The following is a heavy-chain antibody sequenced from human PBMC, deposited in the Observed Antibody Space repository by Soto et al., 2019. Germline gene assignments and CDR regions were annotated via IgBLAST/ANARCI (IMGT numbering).Heavy chain of an antibody. CDR2: IYSGGST. CDR1: GFTVSSNY. D-gene: IGHD5-12*01. J-gene: IGHJ5*02. Sequence: GGSLRLSCAASGFTVSSNYMSWVRQAPGKGLEWVSVIYSGGSTYYADSVKGRFTISRDNSKNTLYLQMNSLRAEDTAVYYCARDRGPYSGYDWLNWFDPWGPGTLVTLSS. V-gene: IGHV3-53*01. CDR3: ARDRGPYSGYDWLNWFDP.